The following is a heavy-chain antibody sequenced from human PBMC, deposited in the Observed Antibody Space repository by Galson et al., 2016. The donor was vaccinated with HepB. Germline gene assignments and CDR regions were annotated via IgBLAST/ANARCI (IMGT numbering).Heavy chain of an antibody. D-gene: IGHD2-21*02. CDR3: ERAWGRGVDGTAPHP. CDR1: GYTFISYG. V-gene: IGHV1-18*01. CDR2: ISGYNGNT. J-gene: IGHJ4*02. Sequence: SVKVSCKASGYTFISYGISWVRQAPGQGLEWMGWISGYNGNTNYAQKLRGRVTMTTDTSTSTAYMELRSLSADDTAMYYWERAWGRGVDGTAPHPWGQGTLVTVSS.